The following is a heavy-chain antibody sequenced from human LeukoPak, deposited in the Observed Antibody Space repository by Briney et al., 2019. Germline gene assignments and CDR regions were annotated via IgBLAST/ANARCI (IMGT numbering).Heavy chain of an antibody. J-gene: IGHJ4*02. CDR3: ARPEGLWSHYFEY. D-gene: IGHD5-18*01. CDR1: GGSISSSSYY. Sequence: SETLSLTCTVSGGSISSSSYYWGWIRQPPGKGLEWIGSFYYSGSTYYNPSLKSRVTISVDTSKSQFSLKLSSVTAADTAVYYCARPEGLWSHYFEYWGQGTLVTVSS. CDR2: FYYSGST. V-gene: IGHV4-39*01.